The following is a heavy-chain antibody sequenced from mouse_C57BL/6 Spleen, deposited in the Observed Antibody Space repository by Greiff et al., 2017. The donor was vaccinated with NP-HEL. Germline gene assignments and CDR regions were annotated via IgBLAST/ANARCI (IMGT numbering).Heavy chain of an antibody. J-gene: IGHJ4*01. CDR3: ARDYYDYGRYAMDY. Sequence: QVQLQQPGAELVMPGASVKLSCKASGYTFTSYWMHWVKQRPGQGLEWIGEIDPSDSYTNYNQKFKGKSTLTVDKSSSTAYMQLSSLTSEDSAVYYCARDYYDYGRYAMDYWGQGTSVTVSS. D-gene: IGHD2-4*01. CDR1: GYTFTSYW. CDR2: IDPSDSYT. V-gene: IGHV1-69*01.